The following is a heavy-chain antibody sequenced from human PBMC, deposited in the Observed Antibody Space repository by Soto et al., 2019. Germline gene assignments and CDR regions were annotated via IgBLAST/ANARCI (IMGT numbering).Heavy chain of an antibody. Sequence: QVQLQESGPGLVKPSGTLSLTCTVSGGSISTSAWWSWVRQPPGKGPAWIGEIFHSGGTNYNPSLKSRVTISVDESKNQFSLRLNSVTAADTAVYYCAGRTVAVYRSDYWGQGTLVTVSS. CDR1: GGSISTSAW. J-gene: IGHJ4*02. CDR2: IFHSGGT. D-gene: IGHD6-19*01. V-gene: IGHV4-4*02. CDR3: AGRTVAVYRSDY.